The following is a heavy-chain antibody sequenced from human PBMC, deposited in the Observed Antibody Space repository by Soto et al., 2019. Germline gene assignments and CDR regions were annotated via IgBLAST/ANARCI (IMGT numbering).Heavy chain of an antibody. CDR3: ARDAIAGAGAFDY. D-gene: IGHD6-19*01. CDR1: GYTYFSYG. J-gene: IGHJ4*02. V-gene: IGHV1-18*04. Sequence: QVQLVQSGAEVKKPGASVKVSCTASGYTYFSYGISWVRQAPGQGLEWLGWISAFNAKTNYAPKFQARVTLTTDASTSTAYMELRGLRSDDTAVYFCARDAIAGAGAFDYWGQGARVIVSS. CDR2: ISAFNAKT.